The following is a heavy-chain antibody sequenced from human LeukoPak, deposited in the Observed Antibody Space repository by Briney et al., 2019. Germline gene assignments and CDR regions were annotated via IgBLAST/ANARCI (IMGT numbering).Heavy chain of an antibody. J-gene: IGHJ4*02. D-gene: IGHD1-26*01. CDR1: GYTFTSYA. V-gene: IGHV1-3*01. CDR2: ISAGNGNT. CDR3: ARDSGSESNDY. Sequence: ASVKVSCKASGYTFTSYAIHWVRQAPGQRLEWMGWISAGNGNTKYSQNFQGRVTFISNTSATTAFMELSSLRSEDAAVYYCARDSGSESNDYWGQGTLVTVSS.